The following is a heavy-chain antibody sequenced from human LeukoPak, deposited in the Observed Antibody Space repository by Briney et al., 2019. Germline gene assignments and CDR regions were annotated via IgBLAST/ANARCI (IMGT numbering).Heavy chain of an antibody. Sequence: SETLSLTCAVYGSFSDHSWSWVRQPPGKGLEWIGEIDEKRRTSYSPSLTSRVTMSVDTSKNQFSLKLSSVTAADTAVYYCARDYGDYNGPDAFDIWGQGTMVTVSS. V-gene: IGHV4-34*01. CDR2: IDEKRRT. D-gene: IGHD4-17*01. J-gene: IGHJ3*02. CDR1: GSFSDHS. CDR3: ARDYGDYNGPDAFDI.